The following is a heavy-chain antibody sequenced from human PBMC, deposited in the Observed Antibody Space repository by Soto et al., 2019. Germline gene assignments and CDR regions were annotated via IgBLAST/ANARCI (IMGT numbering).Heavy chain of an antibody. J-gene: IGHJ5*02. CDR1: GFTFSSYS. D-gene: IGHD6-13*01. CDR2: ISSSSSYI. Sequence: RLSCAASGFTFSSYSMNWVRQAPGKGLEWVSSISSSSSYIYYADSVKGRFTISRDNSKNTVYLQMNSLRSEDTAVYYCVRRHVSATGIAWFDPWGQGTLVTVSS. CDR3: VRRHVSATGIAWFDP. V-gene: IGHV3-21*01.